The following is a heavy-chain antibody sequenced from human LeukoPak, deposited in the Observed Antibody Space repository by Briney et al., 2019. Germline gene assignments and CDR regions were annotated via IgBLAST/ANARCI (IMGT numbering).Heavy chain of an antibody. CDR2: ISAYNGNT. V-gene: IGHV1-18*01. CDR3: ARDKTVGWFDP. J-gene: IGHJ5*02. CDR1: GYTFTSYG. D-gene: IGHD4-23*01. Sequence: ASVKVSCKASGYTFTSYGISWVRQAPGQGLEWMGWISAYNGNTNYAQKLQGRVTMTTDTSTSTAYMEMRSLRSDDTDVYYCARDKTVGWFDPWGQGTLVTVSS.